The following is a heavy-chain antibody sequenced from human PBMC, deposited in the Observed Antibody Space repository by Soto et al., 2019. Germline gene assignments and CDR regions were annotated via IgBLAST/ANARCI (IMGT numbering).Heavy chain of an antibody. Sequence: QVQLVKSGPEVKKPGASVKVSCKTSGYIFTSYGISWVRQAPGQGLEWMGWISTYKGNTNYAQKFQGRVTMTTDTSTSTAYMELRSLRSDDTAVYYCATRSPAFDYWGQGTLVTVSS. J-gene: IGHJ4*02. CDR2: ISTYKGNT. V-gene: IGHV1-18*01. CDR1: GYIFTSYG. CDR3: ATRSPAFDY.